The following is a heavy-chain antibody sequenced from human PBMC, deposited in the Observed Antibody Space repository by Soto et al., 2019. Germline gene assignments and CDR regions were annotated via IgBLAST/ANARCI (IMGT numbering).Heavy chain of an antibody. J-gene: IGHJ6*02. Sequence: QVQLQESGPGLVKPSQTLSLTCSVSGGSISSAGYYWSWIRQHPGKGLEWIGYIHYSGSTYYNPSLESRVTISVDTSKNEFSLNLSSVTAADTAVYYCARFTGMVNSDHYYGLDVWGQGTTVTVSS. CDR1: GGSISSAGYY. CDR3: ARFTGMVNSDHYYGLDV. V-gene: IGHV4-31*03. D-gene: IGHD5-18*01. CDR2: IHYSGST.